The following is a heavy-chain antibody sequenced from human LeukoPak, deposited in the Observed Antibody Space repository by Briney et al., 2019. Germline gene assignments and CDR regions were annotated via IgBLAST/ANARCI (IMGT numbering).Heavy chain of an antibody. CDR3: AREGLYDGWDY. V-gene: IGHV1-3*01. CDR1: GYTFTSYA. D-gene: IGHD5/OR15-5a*01. Sequence: ASVKVSCKASGYTFTSYALHWVRQAPGQSLEWMGWINAGNGDTKYSQKFQGRVTLTRDTSASTAYMVLSSLRSEDTAVYYCAREGLYDGWDYWGQGTLVTVSS. CDR2: INAGNGDT. J-gene: IGHJ4*02.